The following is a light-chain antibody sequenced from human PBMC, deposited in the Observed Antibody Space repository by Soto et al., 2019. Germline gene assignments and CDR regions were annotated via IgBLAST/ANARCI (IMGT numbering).Light chain of an antibody. J-gene: IGLJ1*01. CDR1: SSNVGSYNY. Sequence: QSVLTQPASMSGSPGQSITIFSTGTSSNVGSYNYVSWYRQHPGRAPKLMIYDVSSRPSGVSNRFSGSKSGSTASLTIYGLQAEDEADYFCTSYTSSSTYVFGPGTKATVL. CDR3: TSYTSSSTYV. CDR2: DVS. V-gene: IGLV2-14*03.